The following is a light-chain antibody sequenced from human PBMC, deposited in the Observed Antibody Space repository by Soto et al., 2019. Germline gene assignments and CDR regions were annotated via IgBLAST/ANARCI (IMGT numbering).Light chain of an antibody. CDR2: DDS. CDR3: QVWDSSSDHVV. CDR1: NIGSKS. Sequence: SYELTQPPSVSVAPGQTARITCGGNNIGSKSVHGYQQKPGQAPVVVVYDDSDRPSGIPERFSGSNSGNTATLTISRVEAGDEADYYCQVWDSSSDHVVFGGGTKLTVL. J-gene: IGLJ2*01. V-gene: IGLV3-21*02.